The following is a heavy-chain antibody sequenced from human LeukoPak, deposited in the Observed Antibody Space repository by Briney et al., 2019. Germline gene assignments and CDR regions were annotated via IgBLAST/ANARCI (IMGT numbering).Heavy chain of an antibody. Sequence: GGXLRLSCAASGFTFSSYSMNWVRQAPGTGLEWVSSINSSGSYISFADSVTVRFTISRDNAKNSLFLQMTSLRAEDTAVYYCARDPICSGGSCYLSSFYFDYWGQGTLVTVSS. CDR3: ARDPICSGGSCYLSSFYFDY. V-gene: IGHV3-21*01. CDR1: GFTFSSYS. CDR2: INSSGSYI. J-gene: IGHJ4*02. D-gene: IGHD2-15*01.